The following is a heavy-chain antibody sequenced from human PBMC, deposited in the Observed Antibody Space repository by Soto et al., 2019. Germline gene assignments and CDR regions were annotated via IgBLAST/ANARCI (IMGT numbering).Heavy chain of an antibody. J-gene: IGHJ5*02. CDR1: GYTFTSYA. V-gene: IGHV1-3*01. Sequence: ASVKVSCKASGYTFTSYAMHWVRQAPGQRLEWMGWINAGNGNTKYSQKFQGRVTITRDTSASTAYMELSSLRSEDMAVYYFARDYDILTGYYNWFDPWGQGTLVTVSS. CDR2: INAGNGNT. D-gene: IGHD3-9*01. CDR3: ARDYDILTGYYNWFDP.